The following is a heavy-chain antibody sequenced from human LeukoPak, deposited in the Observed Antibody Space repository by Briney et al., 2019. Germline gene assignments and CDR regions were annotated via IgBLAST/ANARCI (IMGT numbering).Heavy chain of an antibody. J-gene: IGHJ5*02. V-gene: IGHV3-7*01. D-gene: IGHD3-16*01. Sequence: GGSLRLSCAASGFTTSDYWMTWVRQAPGKGLEWVANIKQDGSEKTYVDSVKGRFTISRDNAKNSIFLQMNSLRVEDMAMYYCVRDGGTDWYDPWGQGTLVSVSS. CDR2: IKQDGSEK. CDR1: GFTTSDYW. CDR3: VRDGGTDWYDP.